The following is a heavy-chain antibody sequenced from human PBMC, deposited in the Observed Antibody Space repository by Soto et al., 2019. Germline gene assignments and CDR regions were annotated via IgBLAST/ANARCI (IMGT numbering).Heavy chain of an antibody. Sequence: GESLKISCKGSGYSFTSYWVGWVRRMPGKGLEWMGRIDPSDSYTNYSPSFQGHVTISADKSISTAYLQWSSLKASDTAMYYCARHGGEATYYYYGMDVWGQGTTVTVSS. CDR2: IDPSDSYT. V-gene: IGHV5-10-1*01. CDR1: GYSFTSYW. CDR3: ARHGGEATYYYYGMDV. J-gene: IGHJ6*02. D-gene: IGHD3-16*01.